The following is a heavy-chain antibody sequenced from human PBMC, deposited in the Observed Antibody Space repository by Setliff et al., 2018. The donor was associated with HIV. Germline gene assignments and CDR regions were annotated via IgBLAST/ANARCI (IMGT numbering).Heavy chain of an antibody. V-gene: IGHV3-11*04. D-gene: IGHD6-19*01. CDR3: AKDRDNSGRIDY. Sequence: GGSLRLSCAASGFTFSDYYMSWIRQAPGKGLEWVSYISSRGSTIYYADSVKGRFTISRDNAKNSLCLQMNSLRGDDTAVYYCAKDRDNSGRIDYWGQGTLVTVSS. J-gene: IGHJ4*02. CDR2: ISSRGSTI. CDR1: GFTFSDYY.